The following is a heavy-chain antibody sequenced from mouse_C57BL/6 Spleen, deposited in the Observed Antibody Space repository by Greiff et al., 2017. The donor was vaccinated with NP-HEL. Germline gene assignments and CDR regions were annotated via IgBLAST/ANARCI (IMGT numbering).Heavy chain of an antibody. D-gene: IGHD1-2*01. CDR1: GYSFTGYY. J-gene: IGHJ4*01. CDR2: INPSTGGT. Sequence: EVQRVESGPELVKPGASVKISCKASGYSFTGYYMNWVKQSPEKSLEWIGEINPSTGGTTYNQKFKAKATLTVDKSSSTAYMQLKSLTSEDSAVYYCARITTAGYYAMDYWGQGTSVTVSS. V-gene: IGHV1-42*01. CDR3: ARITTAGYYAMDY.